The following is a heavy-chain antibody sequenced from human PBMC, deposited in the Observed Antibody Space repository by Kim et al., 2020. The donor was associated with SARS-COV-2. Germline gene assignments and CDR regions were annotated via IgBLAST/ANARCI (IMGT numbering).Heavy chain of an antibody. Sequence: GGSLRLSCAASGFIFSSYWMSWVRQAPGKGLEWVANIRQDGSEKYYVDSVKGRFTISRDNAKNSLYLQMNSLRAEDTAVYYCARAVFPAAMPMDYWGQGTLVTVSS. CDR3: ARAVFPAAMPMDY. J-gene: IGHJ4*02. D-gene: IGHD2-2*01. CDR1: GFIFSSYW. V-gene: IGHV3-7*01. CDR2: IRQDGSEK.